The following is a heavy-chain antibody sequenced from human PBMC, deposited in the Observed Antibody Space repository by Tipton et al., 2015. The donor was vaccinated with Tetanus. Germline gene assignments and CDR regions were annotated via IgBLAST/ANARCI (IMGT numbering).Heavy chain of an antibody. Sequence: TLSLTCAVSGGAFSGYYWSWIRQSPGEGLEWIGAINHSGGTNYNPCLRSRVTMSIDTSQKQVYLKLSSVTAADTAVYYCARPLGYSSGYFYYWGPGTLVTVSS. CDR3: ARPLGYSSGYFYY. D-gene: IGHD3-22*01. J-gene: IGHJ4*02. V-gene: IGHV4-34*01. CDR1: GGAFSGYY. CDR2: INHSGGT.